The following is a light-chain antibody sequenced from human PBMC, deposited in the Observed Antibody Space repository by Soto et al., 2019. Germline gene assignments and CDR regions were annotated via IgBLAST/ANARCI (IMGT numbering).Light chain of an antibody. CDR3: QQYSSPNHK. CDR2: GTG. V-gene: IGKV3-20*01. Sequence: EIVLTQSPGTLSLSPGQRATLSCRASQSVSSSYLAWYQHKRGQAPRLLMFGTGSRATGIPDRFSGTGSGTDFTLIINRLEPEDFAVYYCQQYSSPNHKFRQEPKVDIK. CDR1: QSVSSSY. J-gene: IGKJ2*01.